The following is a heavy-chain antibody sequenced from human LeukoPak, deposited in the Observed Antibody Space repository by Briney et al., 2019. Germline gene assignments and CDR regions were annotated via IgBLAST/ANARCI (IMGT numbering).Heavy chain of an antibody. CDR3: ARPHYDFWSGYSYFDL. J-gene: IGHJ2*01. D-gene: IGHD3-3*01. Sequence: GGSLRLSCAASGFTSSSYEMNWVRQAPGKGLEWVSYISSSGSTIYYADSVKGRFTISRDNAKNSLYLQMNSLRAEDAAVYYCARPHYDFWSGYSYFDLWGRGTLVTVSS. CDR1: GFTSSSYE. CDR2: ISSSGSTI. V-gene: IGHV3-48*03.